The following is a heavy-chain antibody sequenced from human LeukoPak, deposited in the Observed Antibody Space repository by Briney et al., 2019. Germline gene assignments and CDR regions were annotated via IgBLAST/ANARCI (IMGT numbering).Heavy chain of an antibody. V-gene: IGHV1-46*01. J-gene: IGHJ4*02. CDR2: INPAGGTT. Sequence: ASVKVSCEASGYSSTSYYIHWVRQTPGQGLEWLGIINPAGGTTSYAPRFQDRFTVTSDTSTNTVYMELSSLRSEDTAVYYCARDLISSSGWDFDYWGQGTLVSVSS. CDR1: GYSSTSYY. CDR3: ARDLISSSGWDFDY. D-gene: IGHD6-19*01.